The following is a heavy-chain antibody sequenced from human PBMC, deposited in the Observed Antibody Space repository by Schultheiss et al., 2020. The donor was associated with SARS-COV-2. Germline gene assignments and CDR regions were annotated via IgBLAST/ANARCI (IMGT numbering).Heavy chain of an antibody. CDR3: ARSRGYDFWSGYQDY. CDR1: GGSISSSSYY. CDR2: IYTSGST. D-gene: IGHD3-3*01. Sequence: LRLSCTVSGGSISSSSYYWSWIRQPAGKGLEWIGRIYTSGSTNYNPSLKSRVTMSVDTSKNQFSLKLSSVTAADTAVYYCARSRGYDFWSGYQDYWGQGTLVTVSS. J-gene: IGHJ4*02. V-gene: IGHV4-61*02.